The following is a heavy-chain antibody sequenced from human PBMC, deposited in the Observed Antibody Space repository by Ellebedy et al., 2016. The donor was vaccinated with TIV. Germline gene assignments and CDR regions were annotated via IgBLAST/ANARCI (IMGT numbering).Heavy chain of an antibody. Sequence: GESLKISCAASGFTFSSYAMSWVRQAPGKGLEWVSAISGSGGSTYYADSVKGRFTISRDNSKNTLYLQMNSLRAEDTAVYYCANSVNYYGSGDWGQGTLVTVSS. J-gene: IGHJ4*02. V-gene: IGHV3-23*01. D-gene: IGHD3-10*01. CDR1: GFTFSSYA. CDR3: ANSVNYYGSGD. CDR2: ISGSGGST.